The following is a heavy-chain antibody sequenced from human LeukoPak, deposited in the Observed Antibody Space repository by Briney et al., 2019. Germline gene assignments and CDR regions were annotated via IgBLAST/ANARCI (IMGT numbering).Heavy chain of an antibody. J-gene: IGHJ2*01. CDR1: GGSISSSNW. V-gene: IGHV4-4*02. Sequence: SETLSLTCAVSGGSISSSNWWSWVRQPPGKGLEWIGEIYHSGSANYNPSLKSRVTISLDKSKKQFSLKLSSVTAADTAVYYCARVTGGYSYGSIHWYFDLWGRGTLVTVSS. D-gene: IGHD5-18*01. CDR3: ARVTGGYSYGSIHWYFDL. CDR2: IYHSGSA.